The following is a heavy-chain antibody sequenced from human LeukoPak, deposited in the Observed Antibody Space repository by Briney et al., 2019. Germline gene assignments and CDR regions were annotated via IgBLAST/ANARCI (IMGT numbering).Heavy chain of an antibody. V-gene: IGHV3-7*01. CDR1: GFTFSTSW. CDR3: ARFRDDYVWGSYTPPKDFDY. D-gene: IGHD3-16*01. J-gene: IGHJ4*02. Sequence: GRSLRLSCAASGFTFSTSWMSWVRQAPGRGLEWVANIKQDGSDKYYVDSVKGRFTISRDNAKNSLYLQMNYLRAEDTAVYYCARFRDDYVWGSYTPPKDFDYWGQGSLVTVSS. CDR2: IKQDGSDK.